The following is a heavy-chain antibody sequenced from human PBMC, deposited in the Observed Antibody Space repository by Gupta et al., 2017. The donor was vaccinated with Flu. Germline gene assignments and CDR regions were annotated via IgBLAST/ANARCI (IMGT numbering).Heavy chain of an antibody. CDR1: GFTFGDYY. CDR3: ARDFYDDFGGHDH. D-gene: IGHD4-17*01. Sequence: QVQLVESGGGLVKPGESLRLSCAASGFTFGDYYMTWIRQAPGKGLEWVSYIGGCSYAIHYADSVKGRFTISRDNAENSLFLQMDSLTVEDTGVYYCARDFYDDFGGHDHWGQGTLVTVSS. J-gene: IGHJ4*02. CDR2: IGGCSYAI. V-gene: IGHV3-11*01.